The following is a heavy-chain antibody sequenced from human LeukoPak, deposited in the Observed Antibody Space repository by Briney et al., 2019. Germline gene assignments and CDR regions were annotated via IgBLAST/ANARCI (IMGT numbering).Heavy chain of an antibody. CDR1: GFTFSSYW. CDR2: IKQDGSEK. CDR3: ARPASSGWQYDAFDI. D-gene: IGHD6-19*01. V-gene: IGHV3-7*01. J-gene: IGHJ3*02. Sequence: GGSLRLSCAASGFTFSSYWMSWVRQAPGKGLEWVANIKQDGSEKYYVDSVKGRFTISRDNAKNSLYLQMNSLRAEDTAVYYCARPASSGWQYDAFDIWGQGTMVTVSS.